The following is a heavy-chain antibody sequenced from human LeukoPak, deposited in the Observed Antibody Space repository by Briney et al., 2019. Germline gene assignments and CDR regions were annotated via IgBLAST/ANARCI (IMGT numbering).Heavy chain of an antibody. Sequence: GVSLRLSCGASGFTVKNNYMNWVRQAPGKGLEWVSGLYGDGSTYYADFVKGRFTISRDSSKSTLYLQMNSLRAEDTAVYYCAIGSYCSGGSCYPLFDYWGRGTLVTVSS. J-gene: IGHJ4*02. V-gene: IGHV3-53*01. CDR2: LYGDGST. CDR3: AIGSYCSGGSCYPLFDY. D-gene: IGHD2-15*01. CDR1: GFTVKNNY.